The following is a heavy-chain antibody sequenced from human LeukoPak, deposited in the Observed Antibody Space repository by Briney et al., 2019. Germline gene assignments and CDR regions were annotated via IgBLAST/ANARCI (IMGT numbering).Heavy chain of an antibody. V-gene: IGHV3-23*01. Sequence: GGSLRLSCAASGFTFSSYAMSWVRQAPGKGLEWVSAISGSGGSTYYADSVKGRFTISRDNSKNTLYPQMNSLRAEDTAVYYCAKVLGGATIIHSFDYWGQGTLVTVSS. CDR2: ISGSGGST. CDR1: GFTFSSYA. D-gene: IGHD1-26*01. CDR3: AKVLGGATIIHSFDY. J-gene: IGHJ4*02.